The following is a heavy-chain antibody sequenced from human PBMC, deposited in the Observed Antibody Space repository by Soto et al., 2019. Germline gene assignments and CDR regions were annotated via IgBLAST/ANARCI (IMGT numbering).Heavy chain of an antibody. J-gene: IGHJ6*02. CDR1: GFTFSSYW. CDR3: ARDDYVWGTSYYYYYGMDV. V-gene: IGHV3-7*01. CDR2: IKQDGIEK. D-gene: IGHD3-16*01. Sequence: PGGSLRLSCAASGFTFSSYWMSWVRQAPGKGLEWVANIKQDGIEKYYVDSVKGRFTISRDNAKNSLYLQMNSLRAEDTAVYYCARDDYVWGTSYYYYYGMDVWGQGTTVTSP.